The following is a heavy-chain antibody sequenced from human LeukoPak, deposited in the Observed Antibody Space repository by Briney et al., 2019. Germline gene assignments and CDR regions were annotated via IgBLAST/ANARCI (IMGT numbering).Heavy chain of an antibody. CDR3: ARGRWRFGELLRTYPLLS. Sequence: SETPSLTCAVYGGSFSGYYWSWIRQPPGKGLEWIGEINHSGSTNYNPSLKSRVTISVDTSKNQFSLKLSSVTAADTAVYYCARGRWRFGELLRTYPLLSWGQGTLVTVSS. J-gene: IGHJ5*02. D-gene: IGHD3-10*01. CDR2: INHSGST. V-gene: IGHV4-34*01. CDR1: GGSFSGYY.